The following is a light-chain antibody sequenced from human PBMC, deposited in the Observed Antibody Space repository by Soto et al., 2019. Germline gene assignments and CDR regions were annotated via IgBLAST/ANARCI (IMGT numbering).Light chain of an antibody. CDR2: AAS. V-gene: IGKV1-12*01. CDR3: QQANNFPGGFT. Sequence: DIQMTQSPSSVSASVGDRVTITCRASQVISSLLAWYQQKPGKAPKLLIYAASTLQSGVPSRFSGSGSGTDFNLTISSLQPEDFATYYCQQANNFPGGFTVGPGTKVDIK. J-gene: IGKJ3*01. CDR1: QVISSL.